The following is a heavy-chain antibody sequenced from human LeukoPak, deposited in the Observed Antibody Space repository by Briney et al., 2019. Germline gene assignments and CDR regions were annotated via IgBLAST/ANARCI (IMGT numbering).Heavy chain of an antibody. CDR1: GFTFSSYW. J-gene: IGHJ4*02. Sequence: GGSLRLSCAASGFTFSSYWKHWVRQAPAQGLGWVSRIGSDGSSTSYADSVKGRFTISRDNAKNTLYLQMNSLRAEDTAVYYCARSDYFDYWGQGTLVTVSS. CDR3: ARSDYFDY. V-gene: IGHV3-74*01. CDR2: IGSDGSST.